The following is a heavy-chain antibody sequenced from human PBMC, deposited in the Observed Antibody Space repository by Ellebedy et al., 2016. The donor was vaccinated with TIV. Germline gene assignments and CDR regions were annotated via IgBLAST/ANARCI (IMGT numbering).Heavy chain of an antibody. Sequence: SETLSLXXTVSGGSISSSSYYWGWIRQPPGKGLEWIGSIYYSGSTYYNPSLKSRVTISVDTSKNQFSLKLSSVTAADTAVYYCARGIGSSSWFPLGYYGMDVWGQGTTVTVSS. J-gene: IGHJ6*02. V-gene: IGHV4-39*07. CDR1: GGSISSSSYY. D-gene: IGHD6-13*01. CDR3: ARGIGSSSWFPLGYYGMDV. CDR2: IYYSGST.